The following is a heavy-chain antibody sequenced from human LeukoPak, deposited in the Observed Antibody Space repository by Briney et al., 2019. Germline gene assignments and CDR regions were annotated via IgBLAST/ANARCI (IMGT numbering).Heavy chain of an antibody. CDR1: GGTFSSYA. V-gene: IGHV1-69*05. J-gene: IGHJ4*02. CDR3: ARELRGYSSGWPLYYFDY. D-gene: IGHD6-19*01. Sequence: ASVKVSCKASGGTFSSYAISWVRQAPGQGLEWMGGIIPIFGTANYAQKFQGRVTITTDESTSTAYMELSSLRSEDTAVYYCARELRGYSSGWPLYYFDYWGPGTLVTVSS. CDR2: IIPIFGTA.